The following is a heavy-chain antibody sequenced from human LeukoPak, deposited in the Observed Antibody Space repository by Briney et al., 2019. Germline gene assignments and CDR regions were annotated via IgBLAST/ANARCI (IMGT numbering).Heavy chain of an antibody. D-gene: IGHD2-15*01. Sequence: ASVKVSCKASGYTFTGYYMHWVRQAPGQGLEWMGWINPNSGGTNYAQKFQGRVTMTRDTSISTAYMELSRLSSDDTAVYYCARARTYCSGGSCYLLDPWGQGTLVTVSS. CDR1: GYTFTGYY. CDR2: INPNSGGT. CDR3: ARARTYCSGGSCYLLDP. J-gene: IGHJ5*02. V-gene: IGHV1-2*02.